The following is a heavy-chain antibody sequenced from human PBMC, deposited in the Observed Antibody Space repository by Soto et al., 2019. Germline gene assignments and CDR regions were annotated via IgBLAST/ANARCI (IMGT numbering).Heavy chain of an antibody. CDR2: IYYSGST. J-gene: IGHJ4*02. CDR1: GVSISSSSYY. D-gene: IGHD6-19*01. Sequence: QLQLQESGPGLVKPSETLSLTCTVSGVSISSSSYYWGWIRQPPGNGLEWIGSIYYSGSTYYNPSLKRRVTISVDTSKNQFSLKLSSVTAADTAVYYCARHGGYSSGWSDFDYWGQGTLVTVSS. V-gene: IGHV4-39*01. CDR3: ARHGGYSSGWSDFDY.